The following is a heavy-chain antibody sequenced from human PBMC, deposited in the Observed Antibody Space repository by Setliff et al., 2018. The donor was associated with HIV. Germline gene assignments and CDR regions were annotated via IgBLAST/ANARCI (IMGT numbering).Heavy chain of an antibody. CDR3: AREVYRYDDESESMDV. Sequence: NPGGSLRLSCAASGFTFSGYNLNWVRQAPGKGLEWVSSISGSSGYEYYADSVKGRFTISRDSAKNSLYLQTSSLGAEDTAVYYCAREVYRYDDESESMDVWGKGTTVTVSS. V-gene: IGHV3-21*06. CDR1: GFTFSGYN. CDR2: ISGSSGYE. D-gene: IGHD5-18*01. J-gene: IGHJ6*03.